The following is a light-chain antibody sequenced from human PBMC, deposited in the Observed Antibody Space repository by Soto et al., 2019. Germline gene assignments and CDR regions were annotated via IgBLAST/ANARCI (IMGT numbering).Light chain of an antibody. V-gene: IGKV1D-12*01. J-gene: IGKJ4*01. CDR3: QQTNSFPLT. Sequence: IQMTQSPSSVSASVGDRVTITCRASRRISNYLAWYQQKPGEAPKVLIYGAFTLQTGVASRFSGSGSGTDFILTISSLQPEDFATYYCQQTNSFPLTFGGGTKVEIK. CDR2: GAF. CDR1: RRISNY.